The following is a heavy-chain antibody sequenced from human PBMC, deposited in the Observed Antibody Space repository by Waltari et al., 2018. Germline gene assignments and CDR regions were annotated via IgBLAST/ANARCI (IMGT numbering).Heavy chain of an antibody. CDR2: IYYSGST. CDR1: GGSISSSSYY. Sequence: QLQLQESGPGLVKPSETLSLTCTVSGGSISSSSYYWGWIRQPPGKGLEWIGSIYYSGSTYYNPSLKSRVTISVDTSKNQFSLKLSSVTAADTAVYDCARPKDQQLVRGWFDPWGQGTLVTISS. J-gene: IGHJ5*02. CDR3: ARPKDQQLVRGWFDP. D-gene: IGHD6-13*01. V-gene: IGHV4-39*01.